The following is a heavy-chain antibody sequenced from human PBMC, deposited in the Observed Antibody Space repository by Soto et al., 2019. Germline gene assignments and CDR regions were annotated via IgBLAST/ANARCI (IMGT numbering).Heavy chain of an antibody. CDR2: ISAYNGNT. Sequence: GASVKVSCKASGYTFTSYGISWVRQAPGQGLEWMGWISAYNGNTNYAQKLQGRVTMTTDTSTSTAYMELRSLRSDDTAVYYCASLYYDSSGYYFGYWGQGTPVIVSS. D-gene: IGHD3-22*01. CDR1: GYTFTSYG. CDR3: ASLYYDSSGYYFGY. V-gene: IGHV1-18*01. J-gene: IGHJ4*02.